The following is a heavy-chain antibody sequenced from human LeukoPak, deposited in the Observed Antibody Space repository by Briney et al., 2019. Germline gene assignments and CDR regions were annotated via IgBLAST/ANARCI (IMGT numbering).Heavy chain of an antibody. V-gene: IGHV5-51*01. D-gene: IGHD5-18*01. J-gene: IGHJ4*02. CDR2: IYPGDSDT. CDR3: ARGLDGYSYGGDY. Sequence: RGESLKISCKGSGYSFTSYWIGWVRQMPGKGLEWMGIIYPGDSDTRHSPSFQGQVTISADKSINTAYLQWSSLKASDTAMYYCARGLDGYSYGGDYWGQGTLVTVSS. CDR1: GYSFTSYW.